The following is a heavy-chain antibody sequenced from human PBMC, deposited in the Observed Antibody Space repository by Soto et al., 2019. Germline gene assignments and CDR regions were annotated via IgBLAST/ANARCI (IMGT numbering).Heavy chain of an antibody. D-gene: IGHD4-17*01. J-gene: IGHJ4*02. Sequence: QLQLQESGPGLVKPSETLSLTCTVTGGSISRSHNFWGWIRQPPGKGLGLIGSIFYSGTTYNNPSXXXRXXLSVDTSKNQFSLKLNSVTAADTAVYYCARYYGDYKNYFDYWGQGTLVTVSS. CDR1: GGSISRSHNF. CDR3: ARYYGDYKNYFDY. CDR2: IFYSGTT. V-gene: IGHV4-39*01.